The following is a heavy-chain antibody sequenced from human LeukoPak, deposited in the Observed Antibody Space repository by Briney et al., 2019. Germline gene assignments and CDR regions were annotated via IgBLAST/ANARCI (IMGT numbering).Heavy chain of an antibody. V-gene: IGHV4-4*07. CDR2: IYTSGST. CDR3: ARDVYYYGSGTLFGDI. D-gene: IGHD3-10*01. CDR1: GGSFSGYY. Sequence: SETLSLTCAVYGGSFSGYYWSWIRQPAGKGLEWIGRIYTSGSTNYNPSLKSRVTMSVDTSKNQFSLKLSSVTAADTAVYYCARDVYYYGSGTLFGDIWGQGTMVTVSS. J-gene: IGHJ3*02.